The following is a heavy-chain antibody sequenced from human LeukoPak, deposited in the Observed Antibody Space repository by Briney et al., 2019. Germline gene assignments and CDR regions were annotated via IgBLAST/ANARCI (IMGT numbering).Heavy chain of an antibody. CDR1: GFTFSSYE. V-gene: IGHV3-49*04. CDR3: TRIAVAGVALDY. D-gene: IGHD6-19*01. J-gene: IGHJ4*02. Sequence: SLRLSCAASGFTFSSYEMNWVRQPPGKGLEWVGFIRSKAFGETTENAASVKGRFTISRDDSKSIVYLQMNSLKSEDTAVYYCTRIAVAGVALDYWGQGTLVTVTS. CDR2: IRSKAFGETT.